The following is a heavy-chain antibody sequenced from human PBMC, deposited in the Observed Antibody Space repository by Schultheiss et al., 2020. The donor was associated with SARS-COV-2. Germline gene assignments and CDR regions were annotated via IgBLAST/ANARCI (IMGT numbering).Heavy chain of an antibody. V-gene: IGHV3-30-3*01. CDR2: ISYDGSNK. CDR3: ARGGDPRYYYYGMDV. D-gene: IGHD2-21*02. Sequence: GSLRLSCAASGFTFSSYAMHWVRQAPGKGLEWVAVISYDGSNKYYADSVKGRFTISRDNSKNTLYLQMNSLRAEDTAVYYCARGGDPRYYYYGMDVWGQGTTVTVSS. CDR1: GFTFSSYA. J-gene: IGHJ6*02.